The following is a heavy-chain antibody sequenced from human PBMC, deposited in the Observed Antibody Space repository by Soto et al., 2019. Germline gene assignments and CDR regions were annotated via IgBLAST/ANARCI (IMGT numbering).Heavy chain of an antibody. CDR3: ARLDTDPVIVVVPAPMGFDY. CDR1: GGSISSGGYY. Sequence: SETLSLTCTVSGGSISSGGYYWSWIRQPPGKGLEWIGYIYCSGSTYYNPSLKSRVTISVDTSKNQFSLKLSSVTAADTAVYYFARLDTDPVIVVVPAPMGFDYWGQGTLVTVSS. CDR2: IYCSGST. J-gene: IGHJ4*02. D-gene: IGHD2-2*01. V-gene: IGHV4-30-4*01.